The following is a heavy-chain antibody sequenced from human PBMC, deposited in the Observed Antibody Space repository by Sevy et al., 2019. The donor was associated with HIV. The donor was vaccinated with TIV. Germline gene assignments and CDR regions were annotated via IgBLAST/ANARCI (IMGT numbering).Heavy chain of an antibody. CDR3: ARVRDRYCSGGSCYYGYFFDD. CDR1: GFIFSNYY. CDR2: ISDRSDTI. V-gene: IGHV3-48*01. J-gene: IGHJ4*02. D-gene: IGHD2-15*01. Sequence: GGSLRLSCAASGFIFSNYYMTWVRQAPGKGLEWVSYISDRSDTISYADSVKGRFTISRDNAKNALYLQMSSLRGEDTAVYYCARVRDRYCSGGSCYYGYFFDDWGQGTLVTVSS.